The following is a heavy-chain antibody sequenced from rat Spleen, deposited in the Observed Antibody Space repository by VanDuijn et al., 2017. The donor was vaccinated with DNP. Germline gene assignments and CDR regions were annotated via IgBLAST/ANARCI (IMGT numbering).Heavy chain of an antibody. Sequence: EVQLVESGGGLVQPGRSLKLSCAASGFTFSAYYMAWVRQAPAKGLEWVAYIGSPAYAPYHGDSVKGRFTISRDNAKSTLYLQMNSLRSEDMATYYCVRWNSGHFDYWGQGLMVTVSS. D-gene: IGHD4-3*01. J-gene: IGHJ2*01. CDR2: IGSPAYAP. V-gene: IGHV5-22*01. CDR1: GFTFSAYY. CDR3: VRWNSGHFDY.